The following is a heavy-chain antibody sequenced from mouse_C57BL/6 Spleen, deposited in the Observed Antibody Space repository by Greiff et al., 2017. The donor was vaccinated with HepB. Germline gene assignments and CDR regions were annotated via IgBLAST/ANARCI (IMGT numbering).Heavy chain of an antibody. V-gene: IGHV1-59*01. D-gene: IGHD2-3*01. CDR2: IDPSDSYT. CDR1: GYTFTSYW. CDR3: ARRGLLLSYFDY. Sequence: QVQLQQPGAELVRPGTSVKLSCKASGYTFTSYWMHWVKQRPGQGLEWIGVIDPSDSYTNYNQKFKGKATLTVDTSSSTAYMPLSSLTSEDSAVYYCARRGLLLSYFDYWGQGTTLTVSS. J-gene: IGHJ2*01.